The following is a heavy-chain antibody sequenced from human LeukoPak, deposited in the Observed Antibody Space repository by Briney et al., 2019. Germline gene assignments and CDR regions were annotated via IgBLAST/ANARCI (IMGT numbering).Heavy chain of an antibody. V-gene: IGHV4-31*03. Sequence: SETLSLTCTVSGGSISSGGYYWSWIRQHPGKGLEWIGYIYYSGSTYYNPSLKSRVTISVDTSKNQFSLKLSSVTAADTAVYYCARYSGYGMYYYYGMDVWGQGTTVTVSS. CDR3: ARYSGYGMYYYYGMDV. CDR2: IYYSGST. CDR1: GGSISSGGYY. D-gene: IGHD3-22*01. J-gene: IGHJ6*02.